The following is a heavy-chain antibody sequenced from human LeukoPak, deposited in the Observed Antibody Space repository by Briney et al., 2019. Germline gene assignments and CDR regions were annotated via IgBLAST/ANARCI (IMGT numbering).Heavy chain of an antibody. D-gene: IGHD3-22*01. Sequence: GGSLRLSCAASGFTFSSYAMSWVRQAPGQGLEWVSVIRGSGVSTYYADSVKGRFTISRDNSKNTLYLQMDSLRAEDTAVYYCAKGDGSGYYSPIDYWGQGTLVTVSS. CDR2: IRGSGVST. CDR1: GFTFSSYA. J-gene: IGHJ4*02. V-gene: IGHV3-23*01. CDR3: AKGDGSGYYSPIDY.